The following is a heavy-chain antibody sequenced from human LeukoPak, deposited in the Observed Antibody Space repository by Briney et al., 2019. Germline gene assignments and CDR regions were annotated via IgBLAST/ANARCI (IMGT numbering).Heavy chain of an antibody. V-gene: IGHV4-59*01. D-gene: IGHD6-19*01. CDR3: ARERIAVAGGYYFDY. CDR1: GGSISSYY. Sequence: PSETLSLTCTVSGGSISSYYWSWIRQPPGEGLEWIGYIYYSGSTNYNPSLKSRVTISVDTSKNQFSLKLSSVTAADTAVYYCARERIAVAGGYYFDYWGQGTLVTVSS. J-gene: IGHJ4*02. CDR2: IYYSGST.